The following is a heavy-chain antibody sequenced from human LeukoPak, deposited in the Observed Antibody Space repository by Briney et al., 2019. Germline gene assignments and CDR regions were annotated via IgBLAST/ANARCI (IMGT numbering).Heavy chain of an antibody. CDR2: IWYDGSNK. CDR3: ARDVYCSSTSCATNWFDP. D-gene: IGHD2-2*01. CDR1: GFTFSSYG. V-gene: IGHV3-33*01. Sequence: GGSLRLSCAASGFTFSSYGMHWVRQAPGKGLEWVAVIWYDGSNKYYADSVKGRFTISRDNSKNTLYLQMNSLRAEDTAVYYCARDVYCSSTSCATNWFDPWGQGTLVTVSS. J-gene: IGHJ5*02.